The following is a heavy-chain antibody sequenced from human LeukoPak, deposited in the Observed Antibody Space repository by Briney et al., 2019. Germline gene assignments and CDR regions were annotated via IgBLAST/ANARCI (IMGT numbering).Heavy chain of an antibody. J-gene: IGHJ4*02. CDR2: INPNSGGT. CDR1: GYTFTGYY. CDR3: ARDRIVVVITTLSLGY. Sequence: VASVKVSCKASGYTFTGYYMHWVRQAPGQGLEWMGRINPNSGGTNYAQKFQGRVTMTRDTSISTAYMELSRLRSDDTAVYYCARDRIVVVITTLSLGYWGQGTLVTVSS. V-gene: IGHV1-2*06. D-gene: IGHD3-22*01.